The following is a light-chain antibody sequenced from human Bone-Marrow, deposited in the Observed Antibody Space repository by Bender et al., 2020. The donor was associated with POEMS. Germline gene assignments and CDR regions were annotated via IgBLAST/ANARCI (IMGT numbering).Light chain of an antibody. V-gene: IGLV1-40*01. CDR2: ANI. Sequence: AGFGVNWYQHLPGTAPKLLIYANITRPSEIPDRFSGSQSGTSASLAITGLQSEDEAAYFCQSYDSDLNGWVFGGGTKLTVL. CDR3: QSYDSDLNGWV. CDR1: AGFG. J-gene: IGLJ3*02.